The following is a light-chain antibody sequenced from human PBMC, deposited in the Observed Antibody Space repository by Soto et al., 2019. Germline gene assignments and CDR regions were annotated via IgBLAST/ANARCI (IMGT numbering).Light chain of an antibody. CDR1: SGDVGGYDY. Sequence: QSALTQPASVSGSPGQSITISCTGTSGDVGGYDYVSWYQQHPGKAPKLMIYDVSNRPSGVSNRFSGSKSGNTASLTISGLQAGDEADYYCSSCTSSSTYVFGTGTKVTVL. J-gene: IGLJ1*01. V-gene: IGLV2-14*01. CDR3: SSCTSSSTYV. CDR2: DVS.